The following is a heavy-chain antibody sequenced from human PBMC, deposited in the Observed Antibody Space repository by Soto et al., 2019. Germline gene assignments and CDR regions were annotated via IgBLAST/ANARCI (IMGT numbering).Heavy chain of an antibody. D-gene: IGHD5-18*01. CDR1: GFTFSSYG. Sequence: GGSLRLSCAASGFTFSSYGMHWVRQAPGKGLEWVAVISYDGSNKYYADSVKGRFTISRDNSKNTLYLQMNSLRAEDTAVYYCARDRAPPVSWIHPEISTQKDYYYYYGMDVWGQGTTVTV. V-gene: IGHV3-30*19. CDR2: ISYDGSNK. CDR3: ARDRAPPVSWIHPEISTQKDYYYYYGMDV. J-gene: IGHJ6*02.